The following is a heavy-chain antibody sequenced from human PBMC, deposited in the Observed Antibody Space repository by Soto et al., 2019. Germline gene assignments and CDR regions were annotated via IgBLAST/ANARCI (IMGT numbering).Heavy chain of an antibody. D-gene: IGHD1-1*01. V-gene: IGHV3-7*01. CDR2: INQDGNED. CDR1: RFTFSNYA. J-gene: IGHJ4*02. CDR3: ARTGDGHHDFLDY. Sequence: EVQLVQSGGGLVQPGGSLRLSCAASRFTFSNYALTWVRQAPGKGLEWVANINQDGNEDNLLDSVKGRFTISRDNAKNSLFLQMNSLRVDDTAVYYCARTGDGHHDFLDYWGQGALVSVSS.